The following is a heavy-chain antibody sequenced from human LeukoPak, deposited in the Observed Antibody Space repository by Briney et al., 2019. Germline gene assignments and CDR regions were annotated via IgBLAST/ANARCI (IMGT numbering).Heavy chain of an antibody. V-gene: IGHV4-4*07. Sequence: SETLSLTCTVSGNSFGNYYWSWIRQPAGKGPEWIGRIYTSGTTTYNPSLKSRVTMSVDTSKNQFSLKLSSATAADTAIYYCARGGYYGSGNDFRFDPWGQGTLVTVSS. J-gene: IGHJ5*02. D-gene: IGHD3-10*01. CDR3: ARGGYYGSGNDFRFDP. CDR1: GNSFGNYY. CDR2: IYTSGTT.